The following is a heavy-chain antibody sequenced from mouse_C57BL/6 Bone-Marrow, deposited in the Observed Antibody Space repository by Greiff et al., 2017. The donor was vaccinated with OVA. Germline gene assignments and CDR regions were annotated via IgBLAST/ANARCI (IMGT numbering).Heavy chain of an antibody. D-gene: IGHD2-3*01. CDR3: ARGDDYWYFDV. Sequence: VKLQGSGAELVRPGTSVKVSCKASGYAFTNYLIEWVKQRPGQGLEWIGVINPGSGGTNYNEKFKGKATLTADKSSSTAYMQLSSLTSEDSAVYFCARGDDYWYFDVWGTGTTVTVSS. V-gene: IGHV1-54*01. CDR2: INPGSGGT. J-gene: IGHJ1*03. CDR1: GYAFTNYL.